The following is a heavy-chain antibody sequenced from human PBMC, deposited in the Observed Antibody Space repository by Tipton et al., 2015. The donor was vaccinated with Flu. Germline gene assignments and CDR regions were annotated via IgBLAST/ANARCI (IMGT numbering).Heavy chain of an antibody. Sequence: TLSLTCSVSGYSISSGYYWGWIRQAPEKGLEWIGSIYYSGITYYSSSLKSRVTISPDTSKNQISLRLSSVTAADTAVYYCARGLGGNNPYWGRGTLVTVSS. J-gene: IGHJ4*02. CDR2: IYYSGIT. V-gene: IGHV4-38-2*02. D-gene: IGHD1-14*01. CDR1: GYSISSGYY. CDR3: ARGLGGNNPY.